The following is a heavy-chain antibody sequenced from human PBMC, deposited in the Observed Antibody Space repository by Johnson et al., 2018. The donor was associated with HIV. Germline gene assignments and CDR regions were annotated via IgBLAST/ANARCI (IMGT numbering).Heavy chain of an antibody. CDR2: ISYDGSNK. J-gene: IGHJ3*02. Sequence: QVQLVESGGGVVQPGRSLRLSCAASGFTFSSYAMHWVRQAPGKGLEWVAVISYDGSNKYYADSVKGRFTISRDNSKNTLYLQMNSLTAEDTAVYYCAKDPSYIVATAMTDAFDIWGQGTMVTVSS. V-gene: IGHV3-30-3*01. CDR3: AKDPSYIVATAMTDAFDI. CDR1: GFTFSSYA. D-gene: IGHD5-12*01.